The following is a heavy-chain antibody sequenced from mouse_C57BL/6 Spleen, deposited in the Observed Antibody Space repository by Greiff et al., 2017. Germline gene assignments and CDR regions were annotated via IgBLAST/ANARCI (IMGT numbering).Heavy chain of an antibody. J-gene: IGHJ2*01. CDR3: ARSYDGYSGFDY. CDR2: IDPEDGET. CDR1: GFNIKDYY. Sequence: EVMLVESGAELVKPGASVKLSCTASGFNIKDYYMHWVKQRTEQGLEWIGRIDPEDGETKYAPKCQGKATITADTSSNTAYLQLSSLTSEDTAVYYCARSYDGYSGFDYWGQGTTLTVSS. V-gene: IGHV14-2*01. D-gene: IGHD2-3*01.